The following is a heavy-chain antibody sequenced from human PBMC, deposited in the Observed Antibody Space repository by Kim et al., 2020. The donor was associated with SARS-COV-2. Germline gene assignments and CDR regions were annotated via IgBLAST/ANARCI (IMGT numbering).Heavy chain of an antibody. V-gene: IGHV3-30*02. D-gene: IGHD3-10*01. J-gene: IGHJ6*02. Sequence: VKGRFTISRDNSKNTLYLQMNSLRAEDPAVYYCAKDGYYGSGSYYYGMDVWGQGTTVTVSS. CDR3: AKDGYYGSGSYYYGMDV.